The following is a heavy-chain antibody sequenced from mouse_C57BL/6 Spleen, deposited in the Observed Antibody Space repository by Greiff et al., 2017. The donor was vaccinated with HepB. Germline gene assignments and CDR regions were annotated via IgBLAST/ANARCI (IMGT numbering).Heavy chain of an antibody. CDR2: IYPGSGNT. D-gene: IGHD4-1*01. V-gene: IGHV1-76*01. CDR3: ARSRTGTTAWFAY. J-gene: IGHJ3*01. Sequence: VQLQQSGAELVRPGASVKLSCKASGYTFTDYYINWVKQRPGQGLEWIARIYPGSGNTYYNEKFKGKATLTAEKSSSTAYMQLSSLTSEDSAVYFCARSRTGTTAWFAYWGQGTLVTVSA. CDR1: GYTFTDYY.